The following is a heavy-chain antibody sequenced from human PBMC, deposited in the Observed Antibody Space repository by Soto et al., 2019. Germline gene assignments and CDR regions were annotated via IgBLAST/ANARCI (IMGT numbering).Heavy chain of an antibody. J-gene: IGHJ4*02. D-gene: IGHD2-2*01. V-gene: IGHV3-23*01. CDR2: ISGSGGST. CDR1: GFTFSSYA. Sequence: PGGSLRLSCAASGFTFSSYAMSWVRQAPGKGLEWVSAISGSGGSTYYADSVKGRFTISRDNSKNIVYLQMNSLRVDDTDLYYCVKEVEKARLVDLARWGQGTQVTVTS. CDR3: VKEVEKARLVDLAR.